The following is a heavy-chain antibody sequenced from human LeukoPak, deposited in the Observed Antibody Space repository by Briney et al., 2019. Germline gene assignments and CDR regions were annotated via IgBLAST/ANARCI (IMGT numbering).Heavy chain of an antibody. V-gene: IGHV3-30*18. D-gene: IGHD2-2*01. Sequence: GGSLRLSCAASGFTVSSNYMSWVRQAPGKGLEWVAVISYDGSNKYYADSVKGRFTISRDNSKNTLYLQMNSLRAEDTAVYYCAKGLVVRGYYYYGMDVWGKGTTVTVSS. CDR2: ISYDGSNK. J-gene: IGHJ6*04. CDR3: AKGLVVRGYYYYGMDV. CDR1: GFTVSSNY.